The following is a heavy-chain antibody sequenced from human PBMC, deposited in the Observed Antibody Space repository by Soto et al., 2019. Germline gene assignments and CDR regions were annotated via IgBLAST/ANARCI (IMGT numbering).Heavy chain of an antibody. Sequence: SETLSLTCTVSGGSISSYYWSWVRQPPGKGLEWIAYIDNSGNTNYNPSLKSRVTISVDASKNQFSLKLSSVTAADTAVYYCARRTYSGSRYYFDYWGQGTQVTVSS. D-gene: IGHD5-12*01. V-gene: IGHV4-4*09. J-gene: IGHJ4*02. CDR2: IDNSGNT. CDR1: GGSISSYY. CDR3: ARRTYSGSRYYFDY.